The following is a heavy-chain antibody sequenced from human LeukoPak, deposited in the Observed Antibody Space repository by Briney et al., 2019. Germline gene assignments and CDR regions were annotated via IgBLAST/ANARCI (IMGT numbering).Heavy chain of an antibody. D-gene: IGHD2-2*01. J-gene: IGHJ4*02. V-gene: IGHV4-59*08. Sequence: SETLSLTCIVSGGSMSSYYWSWIRQPPGEGLEWIGNIYYSGSSNYNPSLKSRVTISVDTSKNQFSLNVSSVTAADTAVYYCASSGVLAAATRLDYWGQGTMVTVSS. CDR3: ASSGVLAAATRLDY. CDR2: IYYSGSS. CDR1: GGSMSSYY.